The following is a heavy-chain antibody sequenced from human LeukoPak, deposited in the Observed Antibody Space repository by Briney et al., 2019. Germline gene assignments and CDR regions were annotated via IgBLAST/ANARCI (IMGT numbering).Heavy chain of an antibody. CDR2: IYHSGST. D-gene: IGHD2-15*01. Sequence: SETLSLTCAVSGGSISGSNWGGWVRQPPGKGLEWIGEIYHSGSTNYNPSPKSRVTISVDRSKNQFSRKLSSVTAADMAVYACSSWVVVADSFDYWGQGTLVTVSS. J-gene: IGHJ4*02. CDR3: SSWVVVADSFDY. V-gene: IGHV4-4*02. CDR1: GGSISGSNW.